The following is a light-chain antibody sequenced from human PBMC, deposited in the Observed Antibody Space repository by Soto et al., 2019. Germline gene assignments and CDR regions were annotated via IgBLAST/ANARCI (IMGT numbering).Light chain of an antibody. V-gene: IGLV1-44*01. Sequence: QPVLTQPPSASGTPGQRVTMSCSGSSSNIGSKPVDWYQHLPGTAPKLLIYTNNQRPSGVPDRFSASKSGTSASLAISGLQSEDEADYYCAAWDDSLNGPVFGGGTKLTVL. CDR3: AAWDDSLNGPV. CDR1: SSNIGSKP. J-gene: IGLJ3*02. CDR2: TNN.